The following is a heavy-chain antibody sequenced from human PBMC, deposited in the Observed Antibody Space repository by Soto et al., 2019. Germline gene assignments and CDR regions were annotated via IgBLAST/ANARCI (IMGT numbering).Heavy chain of an antibody. CDR2: INPYNGAT. D-gene: IGHD2-15*01. V-gene: IGHV1-2*04. CDR3: VMERIRGIWGLFDS. CDR1: EISDYC. Sequence: QVQLVQSGAEVRMPGASVKVSCQASEISDYCIHWVRQAPGQGLEWMGWINPYNGATDYAQKFLGWVTLTRDTSIRTVYMDLNTLTFDDTAVSVCVMERIRGIWGLFDSWGQGTLVTVSS. J-gene: IGHJ5*01.